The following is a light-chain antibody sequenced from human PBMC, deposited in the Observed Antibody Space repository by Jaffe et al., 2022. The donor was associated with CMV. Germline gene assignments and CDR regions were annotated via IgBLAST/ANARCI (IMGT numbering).Light chain of an antibody. CDR1: QGISGTY. J-gene: IGKJ4*01. V-gene: IGKV3-20*01. CDR3: QQYGGSFT. CDR2: GAS. Sequence: EIWLTQSPGTLSLSPGERATLSCRASQGISGTYLAWYQHKPGQAPRLLIYGASNRATGIPDRFSGRGSGTDFTLTITRLEPEDFAVYYCQQYGGSFTFGGGTKVEIK.